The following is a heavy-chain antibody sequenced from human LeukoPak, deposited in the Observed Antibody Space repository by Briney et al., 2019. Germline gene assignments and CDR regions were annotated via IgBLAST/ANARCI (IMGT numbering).Heavy chain of an antibody. CDR1: GYTFTSYT. D-gene: IGHD2-15*01. CDR3: ARGYCSGGSCYLHYYYGMDV. V-gene: IGHV7-4-1*02. CDR2: INTNTGNP. J-gene: IGHJ6*02. Sequence: ASVKVSCKASGYTFTSYTMNWVRQAPGQGHEWMGWINTNTGNPTYAQGFTGRFVFSLDTSVSTAYLQISSLKAEDTAVYYCARGYCSGGSCYLHYYYGMDVWGQGTTVTVSS.